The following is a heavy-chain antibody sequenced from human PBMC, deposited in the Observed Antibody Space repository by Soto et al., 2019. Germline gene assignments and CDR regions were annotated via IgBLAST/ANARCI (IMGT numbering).Heavy chain of an antibody. J-gene: IGHJ4*02. CDR1: GFTFSSYG. CDR2: IWFDGSNK. CDR3: ATTGPY. Sequence: QVQLVESGGGVVQPGRSLRLSCAASGFTFSSYGMHWVRQAPGKGREWVAVIWFDGSNKFYADSVKGRFTISRDNSKNTVSLQMNSRRDEDSAAYYCATTGPYWGQGTLVTVSS. V-gene: IGHV3-33*01.